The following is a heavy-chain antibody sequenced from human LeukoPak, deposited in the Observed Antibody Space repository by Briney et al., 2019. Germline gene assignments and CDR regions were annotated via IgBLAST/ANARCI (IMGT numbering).Heavy chain of an antibody. Sequence: KPSETLSLTCTVSGGSISSGGYYWSWIRQHPGKGLEWIGYIYYSGSTYYNPSLKSRVTISVDTSKNQFSLKLSSVTAADTAVYYCARGLIAARPIGYWGQGTLVTVSS. V-gene: IGHV4-31*03. D-gene: IGHD6-6*01. J-gene: IGHJ4*02. CDR1: GGSISSGGYY. CDR3: ARGLIAARPIGY. CDR2: IYYSGST.